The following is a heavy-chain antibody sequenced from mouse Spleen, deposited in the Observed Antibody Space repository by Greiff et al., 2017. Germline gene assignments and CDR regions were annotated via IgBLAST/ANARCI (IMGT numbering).Heavy chain of an antibody. CDR1: GFTFSDYG. J-gene: IGHJ4*01. CDR2: ISSGSSTI. V-gene: IGHV5-17*01. D-gene: IGHD1-1*02. Sequence: DVQLVESGGGLVKPGGSLKLSCAASGFTFSDYGMHWVRQAPEKGLEWVAYISSGSSTIYYADTVKGRFTISRDNAKNTLFLQMTSLRSEDTAMYYCARGIGRNAMDYWGQGTSVTVSS. CDR3: ARGIGRNAMDY.